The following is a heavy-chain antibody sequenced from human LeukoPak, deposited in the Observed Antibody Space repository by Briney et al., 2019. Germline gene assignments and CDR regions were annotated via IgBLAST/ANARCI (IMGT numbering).Heavy chain of an antibody. D-gene: IGHD5-18*01. V-gene: IGHV3-23*01. Sequence: GGSLRLSCAVSGITLSNYGMSWVRQAPGKGLEWVSAISGSGGSTYYADSVKGRFTISRDNSKNTLYLQMNSLRAEDTAVYYCAKDRGVQLWLVFDYWGQGTLVTVSS. J-gene: IGHJ4*02. CDR2: ISGSGGST. CDR1: GITLSNYG. CDR3: AKDRGVQLWLVFDY.